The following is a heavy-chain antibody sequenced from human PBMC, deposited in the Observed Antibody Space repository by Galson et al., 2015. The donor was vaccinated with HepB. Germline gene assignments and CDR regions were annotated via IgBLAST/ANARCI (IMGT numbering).Heavy chain of an antibody. CDR1: GFIFSDYG. D-gene: IGHD4-17*01. CDR2: IWYDGSRL. J-gene: IGHJ1*01. CDR3: AGAPDYGDYKV. V-gene: IGHV3-33*01. Sequence: SLRLSCAASGFIFSDYGMHWVRQAPGKGLEWVAVIWYDGSRLYYADSVKGRFTISRDNSKNTLFPQMNSLRVEDTALYYCAGAPDYGDYKVWGQGTLVTVSS.